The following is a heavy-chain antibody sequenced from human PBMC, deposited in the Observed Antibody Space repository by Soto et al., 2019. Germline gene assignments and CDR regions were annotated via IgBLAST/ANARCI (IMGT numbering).Heavy chain of an antibody. Sequence: EVQLVESGGNLIHPGGSLRLSCAASGFTVSGHYIGWVRQAPGKGLECVSLMSSGGITYYTESVKGRFTISRDFSSNTVYLQMDTLRAEDTALYYCARAKRGGFDYWGQGTLVNVSS. CDR3: ARAKRGGFDY. CDR1: GFTVSGHY. D-gene: IGHD3-16*01. CDR2: MSSGGIT. J-gene: IGHJ4*02. V-gene: IGHV3-53*01.